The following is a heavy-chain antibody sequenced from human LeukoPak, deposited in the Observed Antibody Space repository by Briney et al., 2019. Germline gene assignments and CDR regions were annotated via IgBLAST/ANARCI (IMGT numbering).Heavy chain of an antibody. V-gene: IGHV3-21*01. CDR3: ARVPMAGAEKGPNY. D-gene: IGHD3-10*01. J-gene: IGHJ4*02. Sequence: GGSLRLSCAASGFTFSSYSMNWVRQAPGKGLEWVSSISSSSSYIYYADSVKGRFTISRDNAKNSLYLQMNSLRAEDTAVYYCARVPMAGAEKGPNYGAQETLVTVPS. CDR2: ISSSSSYI. CDR1: GFTFSSYS.